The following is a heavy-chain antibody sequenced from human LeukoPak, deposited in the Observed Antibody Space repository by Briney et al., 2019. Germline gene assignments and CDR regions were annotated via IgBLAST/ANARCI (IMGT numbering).Heavy chain of an antibody. Sequence: GGSLRLSCAASGFRFSGHWMHWVRQVPGKGLVWVSRLDEFGSHTHVLDSVKGRFTISRDNSKTSVSLQMNSLRVEDTAMYYCTKVDPATVTPGVFYYYYYMDVWGKGTTVTVSS. V-gene: IGHV3-74*01. CDR2: LDEFGSHT. D-gene: IGHD4-17*01. J-gene: IGHJ6*03. CDR3: TKVDPATVTPGVFYYYYYMDV. CDR1: GFRFSGHW.